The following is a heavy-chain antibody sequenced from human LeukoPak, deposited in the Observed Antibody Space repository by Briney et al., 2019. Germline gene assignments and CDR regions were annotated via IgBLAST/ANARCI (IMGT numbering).Heavy chain of an antibody. CDR3: AKEDYGGNSLDY. CDR1: GFTFSAHW. J-gene: IGHJ4*02. D-gene: IGHD4-23*01. Sequence: GGSLRLSCAASGFTFSAHWMSWVRQAPGKGLEWVAFIRYDGSNKYYADSVKGRFTISRDNSKNTLYLQMNSLRAEDTAVYYCAKEDYGGNSLDYWGQGTLVTVSS. V-gene: IGHV3-30*02. CDR2: IRYDGSNK.